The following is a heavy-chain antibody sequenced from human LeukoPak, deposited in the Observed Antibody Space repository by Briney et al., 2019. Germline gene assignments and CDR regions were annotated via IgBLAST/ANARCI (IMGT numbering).Heavy chain of an antibody. Sequence: PGGSLRLSCAVSGFTFSGFGMYWVRQAPGKGLECVAFIRHDGSNTYYADSVKGRFTISRDNSNNALYLQMNGLRVEDTAVYYCAKHPTYYGSGTYYFDYWGQGSLVTVSS. J-gene: IGHJ4*02. D-gene: IGHD3-10*01. CDR2: IRHDGSNT. CDR1: GFTFSGFG. V-gene: IGHV3-30*02. CDR3: AKHPTYYGSGTYYFDY.